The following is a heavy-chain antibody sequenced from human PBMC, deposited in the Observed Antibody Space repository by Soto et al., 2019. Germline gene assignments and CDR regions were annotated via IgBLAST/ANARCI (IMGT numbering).Heavy chain of an antibody. CDR3: AKGLKQQLVPLDY. D-gene: IGHD6-13*01. V-gene: IGHV3-23*01. CDR1: GFTFSSYA. CDR2: ISGSGGST. Sequence: EVQMLESGRGLVQPGGSLRLSCAASGFTFSSYAMSWVRQAPGKALEWVSAISGSGGSTYYADSVKGRFTISRDNSNNTLYLQMNSLRAEDTAVYYCAKGLKQQLVPLDYWGQGTLVTVSS. J-gene: IGHJ4*02.